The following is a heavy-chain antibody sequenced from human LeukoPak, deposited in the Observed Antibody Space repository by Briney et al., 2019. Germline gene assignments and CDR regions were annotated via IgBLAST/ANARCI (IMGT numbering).Heavy chain of an antibody. V-gene: IGHV3-48*03. CDR2: ISSSGSTI. J-gene: IGHJ6*03. CDR3: AKNGDRGAYCSGGSCYPYYYYNMDV. Sequence: PGGSLRLSCAASGFTFSSYEMNWVRHAPGKGLEWVSYISSSGSTIYYADSVKGRFTISRDNAKNSLYLQMNSLRAEDTAIYYCAKNGDRGAYCSGGSCYPYYYYNMDVWGKGTTVTISS. D-gene: IGHD2-15*01. CDR1: GFTFSSYE.